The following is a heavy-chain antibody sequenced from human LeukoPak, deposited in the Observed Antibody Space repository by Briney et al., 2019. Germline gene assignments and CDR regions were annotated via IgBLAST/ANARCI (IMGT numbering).Heavy chain of an antibody. CDR2: IYYSGST. CDR3: ARDKRGYGADY. D-gene: IGHD5-18*01. CDR1: GGSISSGGYY. Sequence: ESGPTLVNPSQTLSLTCTVSGGSISSGGYYWSWIRQHPGKGLEWIGYIYYSGSTYYNPSLKSRVIISVDTSKDQFSLKLISVTAADTAVYYCARDKRGYGADYWGQGTLVTVSS. J-gene: IGHJ4*02. V-gene: IGHV4-31*03.